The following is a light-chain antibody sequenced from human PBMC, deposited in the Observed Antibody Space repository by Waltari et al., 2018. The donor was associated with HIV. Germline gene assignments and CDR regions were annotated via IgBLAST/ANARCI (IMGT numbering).Light chain of an antibody. CDR2: GKN. CDR1: SLRSYY. J-gene: IGLJ3*02. CDR3: NSRDSSGNNWV. V-gene: IGLV3-19*01. Sequence: SSELTQDPAVSVAFGQTVRITCQGDSLRSYYASWYQQKPGQAPVLVIYGKNNRPSGIPDRFSGSSSGNTASLTITGAQAEDEADYYCNSRDSSGNNWVFGGGTKLTVL.